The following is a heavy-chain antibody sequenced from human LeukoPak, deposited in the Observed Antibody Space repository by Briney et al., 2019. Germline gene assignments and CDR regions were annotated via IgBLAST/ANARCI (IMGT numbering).Heavy chain of an antibody. CDR1: GFTFSNYG. V-gene: IGHV3-23*01. CDR2: ISGSGGST. D-gene: IGHD6-6*01. J-gene: IGHJ4*02. Sequence: GGTLRLSCAASGFTFSNYGMSWVRQAPGKGLEWVSGISGSGGSTYYADSVKGRFTISRDNSKNTLYLQMGSLRAEDMAVCYCARVSSSSSRSFDYWGQGTLVTVSS. CDR3: ARVSSSSSRSFDY.